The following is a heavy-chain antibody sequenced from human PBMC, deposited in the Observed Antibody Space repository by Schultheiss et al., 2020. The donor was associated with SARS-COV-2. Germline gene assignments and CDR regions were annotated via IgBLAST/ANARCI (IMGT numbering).Heavy chain of an antibody. CDR1: GYTFTGYY. D-gene: IGHD2-2*01. V-gene: IGHV1-2*02. Sequence: ASVKVSCKASGYTFTGYYMHWVRQAPGQGLEWMGWINPNSGGTNYAQKFQGRVTMTRDTSISTAYMELSRLRSDDTAVYYCASTIVVVPAADQFFDYWGQGTLVTVSS. CDR2: INPNSGGT. CDR3: ASTIVVVPAADQFFDY. J-gene: IGHJ4*02.